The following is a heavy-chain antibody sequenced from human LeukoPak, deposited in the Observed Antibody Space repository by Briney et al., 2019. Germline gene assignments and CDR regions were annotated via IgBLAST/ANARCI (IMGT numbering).Heavy chain of an antibody. V-gene: IGHV4-61*02. CDR1: GGSISSGSYY. CDR3: ARGNSLLRPRSSGWGGAFDI. J-gene: IGHJ3*02. Sequence: SETLSLTCTVSGGSISSGSYYWSWIRPPAGKGLEWIGRIYTSGSTNYNPSLKSRVTISVDTSKNQFSLKLSSVTAADTAVYYCARGNSLLRPRSSGWGGAFDIWGQGTMVTVSS. CDR2: IYTSGST. D-gene: IGHD6-19*01.